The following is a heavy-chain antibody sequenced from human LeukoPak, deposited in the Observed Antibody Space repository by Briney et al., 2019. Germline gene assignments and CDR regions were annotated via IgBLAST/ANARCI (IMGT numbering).Heavy chain of an antibody. Sequence: PGRSLRLSCAASGFTFSSYAMHWVRQAPGKGLEWVAVISYDGSNKYYADSVKGRFTISRDNSKNTLYLQMNSLRAEDTAVYYCARDWGFYGSGSYYLGYWGQGTLVTVSS. D-gene: IGHD3-10*01. CDR2: ISYDGSNK. V-gene: IGHV3-30-3*01. CDR1: GFTFSSYA. J-gene: IGHJ4*02. CDR3: ARDWGFYGSGSYYLGY.